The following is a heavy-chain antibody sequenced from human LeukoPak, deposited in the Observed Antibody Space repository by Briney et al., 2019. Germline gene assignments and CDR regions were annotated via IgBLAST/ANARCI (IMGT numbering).Heavy chain of an antibody. J-gene: IGHJ3*02. V-gene: IGHV5-51*01. Sequence: GESLKISCKGSGYSFTSYWIGWVRQMPGKGLEWMGIIYPGDSDTRYSPSFQGQVTISADKSISTAYLQWSSLKASDTATYYCARPLRGYYSDDAFDIWGQGTMVTVSS. CDR1: GYSFTSYW. D-gene: IGHD3-22*01. CDR3: ARPLRGYYSDDAFDI. CDR2: IYPGDSDT.